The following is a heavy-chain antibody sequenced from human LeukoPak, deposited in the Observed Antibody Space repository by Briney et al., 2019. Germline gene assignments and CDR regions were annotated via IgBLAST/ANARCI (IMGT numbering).Heavy chain of an antibody. Sequence: GGSLRLSCAASGFTFSSYALHWVRQAPGKGLEWVAVISSSGSYKYYADSVKGRFTVSRDSSKKTLYLQMDSLTPEDTAVYFCARDGVPGTDNYEFDYWGQGTLVTVSS. CDR1: GFTFSSYA. V-gene: IGHV3-30*04. D-gene: IGHD2-2*01. CDR2: ISSSGSYK. J-gene: IGHJ4*02. CDR3: ARDGVPGTDNYEFDY.